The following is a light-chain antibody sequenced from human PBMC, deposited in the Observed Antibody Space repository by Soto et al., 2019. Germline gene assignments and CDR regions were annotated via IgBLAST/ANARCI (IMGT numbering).Light chain of an antibody. CDR2: GAS. V-gene: IGKV3D-15*02. CDR1: QSVSSN. CDR3: QQYSTSPGT. Sequence: VSPGERATFSCRASQSVSSNLAWYQQKPGQAPRLLIYGASIRATGIPDRFSGSGSGTDFTLTIRGLQPEDFAVYYCQQYSTSPGTFGQGTKVDIK. J-gene: IGKJ1*01.